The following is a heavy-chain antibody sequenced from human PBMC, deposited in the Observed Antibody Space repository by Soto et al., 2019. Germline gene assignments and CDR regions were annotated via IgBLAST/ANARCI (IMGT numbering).Heavy chain of an antibody. D-gene: IGHD6-13*01. J-gene: IGHJ6*03. V-gene: IGHV3-73*01. CDR2: IRSKANSYAT. CDR3: TRHFVAAAAGTSRLYYYYYMDV. CDR1: GFTFSGSA. Sequence: EVQLVESGGGLVQPGGSLKLSCAASGFTFSGSAMHWVRQASGKGLEWVGRIRSKANSYATAYAASVKGRFTISRDDSKSTAYLQMNSLKTEDTAVYYCTRHFVAAAAGTSRLYYYYYMDVWGKGTTVTVSS.